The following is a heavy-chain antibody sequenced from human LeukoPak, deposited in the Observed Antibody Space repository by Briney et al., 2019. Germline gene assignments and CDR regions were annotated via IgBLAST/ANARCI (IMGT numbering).Heavy chain of an antibody. CDR1: GFTFSSYS. V-gene: IGHV3-48*01. D-gene: IGHD6-19*01. Sequence: PGGSLRLSCAASGFTFSSYSMNWVRQAPGKGLEWVSYISSSSSTIYYADSVKGRFTISRDNAKNSLYLQMNSLRAEDTAVYYCARTQWLVSYDYWGQGTLVTVSS. CDR3: ARTQWLVSYDY. CDR2: ISSSSSTI. J-gene: IGHJ4*02.